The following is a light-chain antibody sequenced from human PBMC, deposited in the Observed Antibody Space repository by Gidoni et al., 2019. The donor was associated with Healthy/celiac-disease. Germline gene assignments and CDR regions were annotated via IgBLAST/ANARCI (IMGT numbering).Light chain of an antibody. CDR2: LGS. CDR3: MQALQTPRT. V-gene: IGKV2-28*01. Sequence: DIVMTQPPLSLPVTPGEPASISCRSSQSLLHSNGYNYLDWYLQKPGQSPQLLIYLGSNRASGVPDRFSGSGSGTDFTLKISRVEAEDVGVYYCMQALQTPRTFGGETKVEIK. J-gene: IGKJ4*01. CDR1: QSLLHSNGYNY.